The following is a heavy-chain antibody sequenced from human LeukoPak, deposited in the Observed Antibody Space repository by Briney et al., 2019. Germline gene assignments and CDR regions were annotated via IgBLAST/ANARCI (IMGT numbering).Heavy chain of an antibody. CDR1: GFTSDDYG. J-gene: IGHJ3*02. D-gene: IGHD4-17*01. V-gene: IGHV3-20*04. CDR3: ARVPTVTYYFPDAFHI. CDR2: INWNGGRT. Sequence: PGGSLRLSCAASGFTSDDYGMSWVRQAPGKGLEWVSGINWNGGRTGYADSVKDRFTISRDNAKNSLYLQMSSLRAEDTALYYCARVPTVTYYFPDAFHIWGQGTMVTVSS.